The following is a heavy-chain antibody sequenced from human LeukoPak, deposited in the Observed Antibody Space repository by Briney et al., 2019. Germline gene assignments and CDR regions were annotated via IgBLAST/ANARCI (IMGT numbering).Heavy chain of an antibody. Sequence: ASVKVSCKASGYTFTGYYMHWVRQAPGQGLEWIGLISVYRGNTKFAQSFQGRVALTTDTSTTTAYMELTSLRSDDTAVYFCARSKSNYDNTGYIPLDYWGQGTLVTVSS. CDR2: ISVYRGNT. V-gene: IGHV1-18*04. CDR3: ARSKSNYDNTGYIPLDY. CDR1: GYTFTGYY. J-gene: IGHJ4*02. D-gene: IGHD3-22*01.